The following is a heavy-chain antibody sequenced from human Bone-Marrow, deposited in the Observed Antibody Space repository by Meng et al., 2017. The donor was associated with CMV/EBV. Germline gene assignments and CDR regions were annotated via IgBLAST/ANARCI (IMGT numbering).Heavy chain of an antibody. CDR2: INPNSGGT. D-gene: IGHD6-13*01. CDR1: GYTFTGYY. CDR3: ARYYSSSWIDAFDI. V-gene: IGHV1-2*02. Sequence: VKVSCKASGYTFTGYYMHWVRQAPGQGLEWMGWINPNSGGTNYAQKFQGRVTMTRDTSISTAYMELSRLRSDDTAVYYCARYYSSSWIDAFDIWGQGTMVTVSS. J-gene: IGHJ3*02.